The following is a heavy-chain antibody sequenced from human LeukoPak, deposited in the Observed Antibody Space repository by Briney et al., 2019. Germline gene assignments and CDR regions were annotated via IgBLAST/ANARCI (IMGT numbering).Heavy chain of an antibody. J-gene: IGHJ4*02. CDR3: ARDARYFDWLSLPDYFDY. Sequence: GGSLRLSCAASGFTFSSYWMSWVRQAPGKGLEWVANIKQDGSEKYYVDSVKGRFTISRDNAKNSLYLQMNSLRAEDTAVYYCARDARYFDWLSLPDYFDYWGQGNLVTVSS. CDR2: IKQDGSEK. CDR1: GFTFSSYW. V-gene: IGHV3-7*01. D-gene: IGHD3-9*01.